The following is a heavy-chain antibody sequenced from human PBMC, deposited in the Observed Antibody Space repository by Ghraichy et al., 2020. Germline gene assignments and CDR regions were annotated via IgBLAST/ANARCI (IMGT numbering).Heavy chain of an antibody. CDR3: ARDRRGSGSYYHNWFDP. V-gene: IGHV4-34*01. CDR2: INHSGST. CDR1: GGSFSGYY. Sequence: SLPCAVYGGSFSGYYWSWIRQPPGKGLEWIGEINHSGSTNYNPSLKSRVTISVDTSKNQFSLKLSSVTAADTAVYYCARDRRGSGSYYHNWFDPWGQGTLVTVSS. D-gene: IGHD3-10*01. J-gene: IGHJ5*02.